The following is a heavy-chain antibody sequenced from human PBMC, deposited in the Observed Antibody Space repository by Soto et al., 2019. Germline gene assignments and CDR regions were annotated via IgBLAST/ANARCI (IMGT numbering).Heavy chain of an antibody. D-gene: IGHD5-12*01. CDR3: AREWDGYNYDYYYGMDV. V-gene: IGHV4-34*01. CDR1: VGSFSGYY. CDR2: INHSGST. J-gene: IGHJ6*02. Sequence: SETLSLTCAVYVGSFSGYYWSWIRQPPGKGLEWIGEINHSGSTNYNPSLKSRVTISVDTSKNQFSLKLSSVTAADTAVYYCAREWDGYNYDYYYGMDVWGQGTTVT.